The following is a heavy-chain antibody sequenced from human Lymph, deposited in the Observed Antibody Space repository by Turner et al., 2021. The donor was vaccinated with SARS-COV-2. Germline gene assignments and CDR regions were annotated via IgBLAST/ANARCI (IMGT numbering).Heavy chain of an antibody. J-gene: IGHJ6*02. D-gene: IGHD3-3*01. CDR2: ISYDGSNK. CDR1: GFTFSSYG. V-gene: IGHV3-30*18. CDR3: AKVRPIFGVVIGGMDV. Sequence: QWPLVESGGGVVQPGRSLRLSCAAAGFTFSSYGMHWVRQAPGKGLEWVAVISYDGSNKYYADSVKGRFTISRDNSKNTLYLQMNSLRAEDTAVYYCAKVRPIFGVVIGGMDVWGQGTTVTVSS.